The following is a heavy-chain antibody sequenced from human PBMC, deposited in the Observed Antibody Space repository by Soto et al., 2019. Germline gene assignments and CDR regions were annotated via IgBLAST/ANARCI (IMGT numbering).Heavy chain of an antibody. D-gene: IGHD3-3*01. V-gene: IGHV2-5*02. CDR1: GFSRTTSGVG. CDR3: AHRVLRTVFGLVTTTAIYFDF. J-gene: IGHJ4*02. CDR2: IYWDDDK. Sequence: QITLKESGPTVVKPTETLTLTCTFSGFSRTTSGVGVGWVRQSPGKAPEWLALIYWDDDKRYSTSLKSRLTITKDTSKKQVVLTLANVDPADTATYYCAHRVLRTVFGLVTTTAIYFDFWCQGTPVVVSS.